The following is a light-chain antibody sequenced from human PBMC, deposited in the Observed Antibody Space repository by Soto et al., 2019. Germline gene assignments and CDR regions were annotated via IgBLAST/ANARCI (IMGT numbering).Light chain of an antibody. Sequence: QAVVTQPPSVSGAPGQRVTISCTGSSSNIGAGYDVHWYQQLPGTAPKLLIYGNINRPSGVPDRFSGSKSGTSASLAITGLQAEDEADYHCQSYDSSLSGVVFGGGTKLTVL. CDR1: SSNIGAGYD. CDR2: GNI. J-gene: IGLJ2*01. V-gene: IGLV1-40*01. CDR3: QSYDSSLSGVV.